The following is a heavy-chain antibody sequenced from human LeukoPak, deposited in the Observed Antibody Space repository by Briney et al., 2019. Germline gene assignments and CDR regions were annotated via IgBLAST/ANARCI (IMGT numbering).Heavy chain of an antibody. V-gene: IGHV3-23*01. CDR3: AKALHQWHPGFDY. D-gene: IGHD6-19*01. J-gene: IGHJ4*02. CDR2: ISGSGGST. CDR1: GFSFSSYA. Sequence: QSGGSLRLSCAASGFSFSSYAMSWVRQAPAKGLEWVSAISGSGGSTYYADSVKGRFTISRDNSKNTLYLQMNSLRAEDTAVYYCAKALHQWHPGFDYWGQGTLVTVSS.